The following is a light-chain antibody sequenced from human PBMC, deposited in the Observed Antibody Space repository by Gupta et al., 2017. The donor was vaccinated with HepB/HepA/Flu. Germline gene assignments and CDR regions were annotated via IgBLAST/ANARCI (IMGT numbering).Light chain of an antibody. J-gene: IGLJ1*01. CDR2: DKN. V-gene: IGLV3-19*01. Sequence: SSELTQAPAVSVALGQTVRITCQGDSLRSYFGSWYQQKAGQAPVLVIYDKNNRPSGIPDRFSGSSLGNTASLIITGAQAEDEADYYCNSRDSSGNHYVFGTGTKVTVL. CDR1: SLRSYF. CDR3: NSRDSSGNHYV.